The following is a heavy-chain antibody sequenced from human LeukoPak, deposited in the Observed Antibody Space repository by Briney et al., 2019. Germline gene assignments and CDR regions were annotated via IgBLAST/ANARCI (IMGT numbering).Heavy chain of an antibody. D-gene: IGHD6-6*01. CDR1: GFTFSSYS. CDR3: ATDSSSSSYY. J-gene: IGHJ4*02. V-gene: IGHV3-15*01. CDR2: IKSKSGGGTT. Sequence: GGSLRLSCAASGFTFSSYSMSWVRQAPGKGLEWIGRIKSKSGGGTTEYAAPVKGRLNISRDDSKNTLYLQMNSLKTGDTAVYYCATDSSSSSYYWGQGTLVTVSS.